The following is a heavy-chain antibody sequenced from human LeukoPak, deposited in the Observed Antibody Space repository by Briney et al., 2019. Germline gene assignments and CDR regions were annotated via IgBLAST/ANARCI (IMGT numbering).Heavy chain of an antibody. V-gene: IGHV3-23*01. CDR1: GFTFSTYG. CDR3: AKSVDYYGSGSPDY. D-gene: IGHD3-10*01. CDR2: ISGSGGST. Sequence: GGSLRLSCAASGFTFSTYGMNWVRQAPGKGLEWVSTISGSGGSTYYADSVKGRFTISKDNSKNMLYLQMNSLRAEDTAVYYCAKSVDYYGSGSPDYWGQGTLVTVSS. J-gene: IGHJ4*02.